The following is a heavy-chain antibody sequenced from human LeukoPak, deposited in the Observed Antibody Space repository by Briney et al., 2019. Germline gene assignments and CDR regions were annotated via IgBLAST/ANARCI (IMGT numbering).Heavy chain of an antibody. J-gene: IGHJ4*02. D-gene: IGHD5-12*01. Sequence: SETLSLTCAVHGGSFSGYYWGWLRQPPGKGLEWIGEINHSGSTNYNPSLKSRVTISVDTSNNQFSLKLSSETAADTAVYYCARVGGYSSGFGIVATPRPRAYYLDYWGQGTLVTVSS. CDR1: GGSFSGYY. V-gene: IGHV4-34*01. CDR2: INHSGST. CDR3: ARVGGYSSGFGIVATPRPRAYYLDY.